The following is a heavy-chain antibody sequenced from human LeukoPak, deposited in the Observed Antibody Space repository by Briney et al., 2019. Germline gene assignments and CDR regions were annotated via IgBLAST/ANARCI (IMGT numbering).Heavy chain of an antibody. CDR3: ARSVTGIVVGNDAFDI. D-gene: IGHD3-22*01. CDR2: ISAYNGNT. Sequence: ASVKVPCKASGYTFTSYGISWVRQAPGQGLEWMGWISAYNGNTNYAQKLQGRVTMTTDTSTSTAYMELRSLRSDDTAVYYCARSVTGIVVGNDAFDIWGQGTMVTVSS. CDR1: GYTFTSYG. J-gene: IGHJ3*02. V-gene: IGHV1-18*01.